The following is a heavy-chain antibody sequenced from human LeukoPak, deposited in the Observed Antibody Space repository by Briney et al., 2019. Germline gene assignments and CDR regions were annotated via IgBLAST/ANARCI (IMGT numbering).Heavy chain of an antibody. CDR1: GFTFSSYA. Sequence: PGGSLRLSCAASGFTFSSYAMSWVRQAPGKGLEWVSTITGSGDSTYYADSMKGRFTISRDNSKNTLYLQMNSLRAEDTAVYYCARAHPDTAMAVDMDVWGQGTTVTVSS. D-gene: IGHD5-18*01. V-gene: IGHV3-23*01. CDR2: ITGSGDST. J-gene: IGHJ6*02. CDR3: ARAHPDTAMAVDMDV.